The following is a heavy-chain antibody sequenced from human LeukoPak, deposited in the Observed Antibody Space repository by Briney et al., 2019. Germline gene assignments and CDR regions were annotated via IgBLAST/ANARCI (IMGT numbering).Heavy chain of an antibody. CDR2: IIPIFGTA. CDR1: GGTFSSYA. CDR3: ARDLKFGDYDTLTHWFDP. D-gene: IGHD3-16*01. J-gene: IGHJ5*02. Sequence: SVKVSCKASGGTFSSYAISRVRQAPGQGLEWMGGIIPIFGTANYAQKFQGRVTITADESTSTAYMELSSLRSEDTAVYYCARDLKFGDYDTLTHWFDPWGQGTLVTVSS. V-gene: IGHV1-69*01.